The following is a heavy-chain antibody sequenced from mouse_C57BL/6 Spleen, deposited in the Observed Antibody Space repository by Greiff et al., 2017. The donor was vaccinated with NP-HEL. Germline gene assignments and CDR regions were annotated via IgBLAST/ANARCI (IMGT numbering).Heavy chain of an antibody. CDR3: ARRPTVAYWYFDV. CDR2: IYPGSGNT. V-gene: IGHV1-76*01. Sequence: QVQLQQSGAELVRPGASVKLSCKASGYTFTDYYINWVKQRPGQGLEWIARIYPGSGNTYYNEKFKGKATLTAEKSSSTAYMQLSSLTSEDSAVYFCARRPTVAYWYFDVWGTGTTVTVSS. J-gene: IGHJ1*03. D-gene: IGHD1-1*01. CDR1: GYTFTDYY.